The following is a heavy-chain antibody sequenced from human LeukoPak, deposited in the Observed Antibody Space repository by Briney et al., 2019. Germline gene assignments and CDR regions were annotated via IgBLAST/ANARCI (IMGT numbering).Heavy chain of an antibody. CDR2: IYYSGST. V-gene: IGHV4-30-4*08. Sequence: PSQTLSLTCTVSGGSISSGDYYWSWIRQPPGKGLEWIGYIYYSGSTYYNPSLKSRVTISVDTSKNQFSLKLSSVTAADTAVYYCAREYSSSWYALDYWGQGTLVTVSS. CDR3: AREYSSSWYALDY. J-gene: IGHJ4*02. D-gene: IGHD6-13*01. CDR1: GGSISSGDYY.